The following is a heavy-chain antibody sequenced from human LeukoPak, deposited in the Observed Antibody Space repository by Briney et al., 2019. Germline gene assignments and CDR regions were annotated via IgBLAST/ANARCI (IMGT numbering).Heavy chain of an antibody. CDR3: ARDFIVVVPAAMGY. CDR2: INPNSGGT. J-gene: IGHJ4*02. D-gene: IGHD2-2*01. V-gene: IGHV1-2*02. CDR1: GYTFTGYY. Sequence: ASVKVSCKASGYTFTGYYMHWVRQAPGQGLEWMGWINPNSGGTNYAQKFQGRVTMTRDTSISTAYMELSRLRSDDTAVYSCARDFIVVVPAAMGYWGQGTLVTVSS.